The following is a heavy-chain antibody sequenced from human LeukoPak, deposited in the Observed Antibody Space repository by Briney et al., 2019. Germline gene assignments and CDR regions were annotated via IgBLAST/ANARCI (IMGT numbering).Heavy chain of an antibody. CDR1: GFTFSSYA. V-gene: IGHV3-23*01. CDR3: ANLGYGYYYYGMDV. J-gene: IGHJ6*02. Sequence: GASLRLSCAASGFTFSSYAMIWVRQAPGKGLEWVSAISGSGGSTYYADSVKGRFTISRDNSKNTLYLQMNSLRAEDTAVYYCANLGYGYYYYGMDVWGQGTTVTVSS. D-gene: IGHD7-27*01. CDR2: ISGSGGST.